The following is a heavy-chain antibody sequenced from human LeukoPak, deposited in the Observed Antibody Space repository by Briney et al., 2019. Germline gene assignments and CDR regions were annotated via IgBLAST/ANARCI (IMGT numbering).Heavy chain of an antibody. V-gene: IGHV4-59*07. D-gene: IGHD3-22*01. CDR1: GGSISSNY. CDR3: ARLLDYDNSGAPDIFDI. J-gene: IGHJ3*02. CDR2: VSYTGRT. Sequence: SDTLSLTCSVSGGSISSNYWTWIRQSPGRGLEYIGHVSYTGRTRYNPSLQRRLTISLDTSNNHFSLQLTSVSAADTAVYYCARLLDYDNSGAPDIFDIWGQGTMVTVSS.